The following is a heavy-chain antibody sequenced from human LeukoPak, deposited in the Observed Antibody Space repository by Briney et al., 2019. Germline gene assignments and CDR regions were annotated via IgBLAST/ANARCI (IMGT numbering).Heavy chain of an antibody. CDR3: ARLGNIAAAGTFYFDY. CDR1: GYSFTSYW. V-gene: IGHV5-51*01. CDR2: IYPGDSDT. D-gene: IGHD6-13*01. J-gene: IGHJ4*02. Sequence: LGESLKISCKGSGYSFTSYWIGWARQMPGKGLEWMGIIYPGDSDTRYSPSFQGQVTISADKSISTAYLQWSSLKASDTAMYYCARLGNIAAAGTFYFDYWGQGTLVTVSS.